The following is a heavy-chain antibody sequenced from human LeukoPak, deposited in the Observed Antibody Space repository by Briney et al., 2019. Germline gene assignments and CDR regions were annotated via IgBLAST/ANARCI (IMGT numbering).Heavy chain of an antibody. V-gene: IGHV3-15*01. CDR3: TTVPPDPSGSYVY. J-gene: IGHJ4*02. D-gene: IGHD1-26*01. Sequence: GGSLRLSCAASGFTFSSYWMSWVRQAPGKGLEWVGRIKSKTDGGTTDYAAPVKGRFTISRDDSKNTLYLQMNSLKTEDTAVYYCTTVPPDPSGSYVYWGQGTLVTVSS. CDR2: IKSKTDGGTT. CDR1: GFTFSSYW.